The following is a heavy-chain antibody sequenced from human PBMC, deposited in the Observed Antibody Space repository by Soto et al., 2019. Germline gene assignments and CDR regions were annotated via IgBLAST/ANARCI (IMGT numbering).Heavy chain of an antibody. CDR1: GFTFSTYA. V-gene: IGHV3-30*04. J-gene: IGHJ4*02. D-gene: IGHD6-13*01. Sequence: PGGSLRISGAASGFTFSTYAMHWVRQAPGKRVEWVAVISYDGSNTHYADSVKGRFTISRDNSKNTLYLQMNSLRAEDTAMYYCARHKVYSSSWHGPIDYWGQGTLVTVSS. CDR3: ARHKVYSSSWHGPIDY. CDR2: ISYDGSNT.